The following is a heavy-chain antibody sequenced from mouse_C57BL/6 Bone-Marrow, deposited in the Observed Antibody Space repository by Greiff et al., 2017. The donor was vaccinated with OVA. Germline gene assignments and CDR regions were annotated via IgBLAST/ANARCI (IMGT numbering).Heavy chain of an antibody. CDR3: AGSYYDYDEAWFAY. Sequence: QVHVKQSGAELVKPGASVKLSCKASGYTFTSYWMHWVKQRPGQGLEWIGMIHPNSGSTNYNEKFKSKATLTVDKSSSTAYMQLSSLTSEDSAVYYCAGSYYDYDEAWFAYWGQGTLVTVSA. V-gene: IGHV1-64*01. CDR1: GYTFTSYW. D-gene: IGHD2-4*01. J-gene: IGHJ3*01. CDR2: IHPNSGST.